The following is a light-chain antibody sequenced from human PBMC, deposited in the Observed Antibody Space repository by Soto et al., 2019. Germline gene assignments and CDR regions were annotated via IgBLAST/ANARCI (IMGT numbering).Light chain of an antibody. Sequence: DIQMTQSPSTLSASVGDRVAITCRASQSISIWLAWYQQKPGKAPKLLIYKASSLESGVPSRFSGSGSGTKFTLTISSLQSDDFATYYCKQYNNYSWTFGQGTKVEIK. V-gene: IGKV1-5*03. J-gene: IGKJ1*01. CDR1: QSISIW. CDR2: KAS. CDR3: KQYNNYSWT.